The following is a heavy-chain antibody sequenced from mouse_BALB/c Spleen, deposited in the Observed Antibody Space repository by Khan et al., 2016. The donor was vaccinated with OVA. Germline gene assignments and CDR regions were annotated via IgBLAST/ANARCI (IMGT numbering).Heavy chain of an antibody. V-gene: IGHV1-7*01. Sequence: QVQLKESGAELAKPGASVKMSCKASGYTFTSYWMHWVKQRPGQGLEWIGYINPSTDYTEYNQKFKDKATLTADKSSSTAYMQLTNLTSEDSAVYYCTNHGSSSAWFTYGGQGTLVTVSA. CDR2: INPSTDYT. CDR3: TNHGSSSAWFTY. J-gene: IGHJ3*01. D-gene: IGHD1-1*01. CDR1: GYTFTSYW.